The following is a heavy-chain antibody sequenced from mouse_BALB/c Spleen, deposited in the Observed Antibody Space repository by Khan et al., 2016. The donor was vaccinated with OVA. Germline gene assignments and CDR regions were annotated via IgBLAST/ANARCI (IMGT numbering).Heavy chain of an antibody. CDR2: IDPYNGGP. CDR3: AKGGDGGFTY. J-gene: IGHJ3*01. Sequence: VQLQQSGPELVKPGASVKVSCKASGYAFTSYIMYWLKQSPGKGLEWIGYIDPYNGGPSYNQKFKGKATFTVDTSSPTAYMHLNSLTSEVSAVYSCAKGGDGGFTYWGQGTLVTVSA. D-gene: IGHD2-13*01. V-gene: IGHV1S135*01. CDR1: GYAFTSYI.